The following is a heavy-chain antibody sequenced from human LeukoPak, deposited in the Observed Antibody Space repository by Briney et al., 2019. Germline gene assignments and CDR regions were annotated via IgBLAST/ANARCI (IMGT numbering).Heavy chain of an antibody. CDR2: INPSGAST. V-gene: IGHV1-46*01. CDR1: VDTFTSYY. J-gene: IGHJ4*02. Sequence: ASVKVSCKASVDTFTSYYLHWVRQAPGHGLEWMGIINPSGASTSYAQKFQGRLTMTKDTSTSTVYMELSSLRSEDTAVYYCAAGIEAGGLGDYWGQGTLVTVSS. CDR3: AAGIEAGGLGDY. D-gene: IGHD6-13*01.